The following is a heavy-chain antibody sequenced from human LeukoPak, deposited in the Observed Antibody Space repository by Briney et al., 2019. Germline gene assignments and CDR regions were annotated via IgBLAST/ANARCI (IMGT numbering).Heavy chain of an antibody. CDR2: SYHSGST. Sequence: PSETLSLTCTVSGYSISSGCYWGWLRQPPGKGLEGIGNSYHSGSTYYNPPLKSRVTISVDTTKNQFSLKLNSVTAADTAVYYCASVLSSYPDYWGQGTLVTVSS. CDR3: ASVLSSYPDY. D-gene: IGHD2-2*01. CDR1: GYSISSGCY. J-gene: IGHJ4*02. V-gene: IGHV4-38-2*02.